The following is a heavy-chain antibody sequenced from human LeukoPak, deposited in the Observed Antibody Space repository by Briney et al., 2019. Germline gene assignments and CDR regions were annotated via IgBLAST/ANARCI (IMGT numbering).Heavy chain of an antibody. J-gene: IGHJ6*03. CDR2: INHSGST. Sequence: PSETLSLTCAVYGGSFSGYYWSWIRQPPGKGLEWTGEINHSGSTNYNPSLKSRVTISVDTSKNQFSLKLSSVTAADTAVYYCARGGHCSSTSRYTNYYYYMDVWGKGTTVTVSS. D-gene: IGHD2-2*02. CDR1: GGSFSGYY. CDR3: ARGGHCSSTSRYTNYYYYMDV. V-gene: IGHV4-34*01.